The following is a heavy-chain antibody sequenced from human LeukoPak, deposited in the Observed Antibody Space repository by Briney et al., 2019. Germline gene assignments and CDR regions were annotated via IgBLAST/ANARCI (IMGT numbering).Heavy chain of an antibody. CDR1: GGSISSFY. CDR2: IYYSGNT. Sequence: SETLSLTCTVSGGSISSFYWSWIRQPPGKGLEWIGYIYYSGNTNYNPSLESRVTISVDTSKNQFSLKLSSVTAADTAVYYCARDVSYDYVWGSYEGNWFDPWGQGTLVTVSS. J-gene: IGHJ5*02. V-gene: IGHV4-59*12. CDR3: ARDVSYDYVWGSYEGNWFDP. D-gene: IGHD3-16*01.